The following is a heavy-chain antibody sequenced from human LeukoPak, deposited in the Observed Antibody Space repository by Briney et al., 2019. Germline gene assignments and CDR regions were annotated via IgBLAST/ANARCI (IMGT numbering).Heavy chain of an antibody. V-gene: IGHV5-51*01. CDR2: INPIDSDT. CDR3: ARQRAPGLIDF. D-gene: IGHD1-14*01. CDR1: GYSFIGFW. Sequence: GESLKISCRNSGYSFIGFWIGWVRQMPGEGLEWMGIINPIDSDTRYNPSFQGRVIFSVEKSTSTVYLQWSGLETSDTAMYYCARQRAPGLIDFWGQGTLVTVSS. J-gene: IGHJ4*02.